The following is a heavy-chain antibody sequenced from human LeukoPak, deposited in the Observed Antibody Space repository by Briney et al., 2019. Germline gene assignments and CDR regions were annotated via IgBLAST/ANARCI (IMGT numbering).Heavy chain of an antibody. D-gene: IGHD6-13*01. CDR1: GGTFSSYA. V-gene: IGHV1-69*06. CDR2: IIPIFGTA. Sequence: SVKVSCKASGGTFSSYAISWVRQAPGQGLEWMGGIIPIFGTANYAQKFQGRVTITADKSTITAYMETSSLRSEDTAVYYCARGGPPPRGFYSSSWYDLLDPWGQGTLVTVSS. J-gene: IGHJ5*02. CDR3: ARGGPPPRGFYSSSWYDLLDP.